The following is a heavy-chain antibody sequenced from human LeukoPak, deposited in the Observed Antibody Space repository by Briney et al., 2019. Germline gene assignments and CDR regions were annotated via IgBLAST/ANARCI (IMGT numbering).Heavy chain of an antibody. CDR2: INHSGST. Sequence: SETLSLTCTVSGGSISSGGYYWSWIRQPPGKGLEWIGEINHSGSTYYNPSLKSRVTISVDTSKNQFSLKLSSVTAADTAVYYCARVSYGKSGDYWGQGTLVTVSS. J-gene: IGHJ4*02. V-gene: IGHV4-31*03. CDR1: GGSISSGGYY. CDR3: ARVSYGKSGDY. D-gene: IGHD5-18*01.